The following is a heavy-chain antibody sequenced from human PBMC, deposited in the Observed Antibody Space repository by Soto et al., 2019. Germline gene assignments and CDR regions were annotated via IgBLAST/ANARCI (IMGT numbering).Heavy chain of an antibody. V-gene: IGHV4-31*03. CDR2: ISHNGDT. J-gene: IGHJ5*02. D-gene: IGHD2-15*01. Sequence: SETLSLTCTVSGGSISSAVYYWSWIRQHPGKGLEWIGYISHNGDTYYNPSLKSRLFISVDTSQNQFSLKLTSVTAADTAVYYCARVGAATSWFDPWGQGTLVTVSS. CDR1: GGSISSAVYY. CDR3: ARVGAATSWFDP.